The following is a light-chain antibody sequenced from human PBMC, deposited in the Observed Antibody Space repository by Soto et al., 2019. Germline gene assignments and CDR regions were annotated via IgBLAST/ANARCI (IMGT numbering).Light chain of an antibody. Sequence: DIQMTQSPSSLSASVGDRVTITCRASQSISSYLNWYQQKPGKAPKLLIYAASSLQSGVPSRFSGSGSGTDFTLTISSLQPEDFATYACKQSYSTPLTFGGGTKVEIK. CDR3: KQSYSTPLT. CDR1: QSISSY. CDR2: AAS. V-gene: IGKV1-39*01. J-gene: IGKJ4*01.